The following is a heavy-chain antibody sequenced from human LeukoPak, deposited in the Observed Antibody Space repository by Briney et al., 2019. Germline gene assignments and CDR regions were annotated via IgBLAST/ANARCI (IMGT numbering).Heavy chain of an antibody. D-gene: IGHD5-18*01. Sequence: GGSLRLSCAASGFTFSSYSMSWVRQAPGKGLEWVSFISSSGTTIYYADSVKGRFTISRDNAKSSLYLQMNSLRAEDTAVYYCARDRGYTYEYYFDFWGQGTLVTVSA. V-gene: IGHV3-48*04. CDR2: ISSSGTTI. J-gene: IGHJ4*02. CDR3: ARDRGYTYEYYFDF. CDR1: GFTFSSYS.